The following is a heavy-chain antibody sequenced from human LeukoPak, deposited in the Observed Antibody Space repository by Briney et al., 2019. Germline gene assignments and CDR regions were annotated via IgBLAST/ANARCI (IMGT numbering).Heavy chain of an antibody. V-gene: IGHV4-39*07. Sequence: NPSETLSLTCTVSGGSISSSSYYWGWIRQPPGKGLEWIGSIYHGGSTYYNPSLKSRVTISVDTSKNQFSLKLSSVTAADTAVYYCARRSNFYYFDYWGQGTLVTVSS. D-gene: IGHD6-13*01. CDR3: ARRSNFYYFDY. CDR2: IYHGGST. J-gene: IGHJ4*02. CDR1: GGSISSSSYY.